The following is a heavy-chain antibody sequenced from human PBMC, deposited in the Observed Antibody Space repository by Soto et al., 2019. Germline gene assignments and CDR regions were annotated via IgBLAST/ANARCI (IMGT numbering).Heavy chain of an antibody. V-gene: IGHV4-4*07. CDR2: IYTSGST. CDR3: ARHGQRGDYYCNRGRYV. J-gene: IGHJ6*02. D-gene: IGHD3-22*01. Sequence: SDTLSLTCTVSGGSISSYYWSWIRQPAGKGLEWIGRIYTSGSTNYNPSLKSRVTMSVDTSKNQFSLKLSSVTAADTAVYYCARHGQRGDYYCNRGRYVWCHGTMV. CDR1: GGSISSYY.